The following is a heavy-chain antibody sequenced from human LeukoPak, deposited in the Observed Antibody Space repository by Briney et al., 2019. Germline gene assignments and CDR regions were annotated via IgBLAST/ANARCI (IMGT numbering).Heavy chain of an antibody. V-gene: IGHV4-34*01. CDR3: ARVSLCGDCYWFFNWFDP. D-gene: IGHD2-21*02. CDR1: GGSFSGYY. CDR2: INHSGST. Sequence: PSETLSLTCAVYGGSFSGYYWSWIRQPPGKGLEWIGEINHSGSTNYNPSLKSRVTISVDTSKNQFSLKLSSVTAADTAVYYCARVSLCGDCYWFFNWFDPWGQGTLVTVSS. J-gene: IGHJ5*02.